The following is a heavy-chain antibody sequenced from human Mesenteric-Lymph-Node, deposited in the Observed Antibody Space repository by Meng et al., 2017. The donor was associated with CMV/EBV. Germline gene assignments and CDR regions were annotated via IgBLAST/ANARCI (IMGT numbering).Heavy chain of an antibody. J-gene: IGHJ6*02. CDR3: ATIGPLGGMDV. Sequence: GESLKISCAASGFIFGSYEMNWVRQAPGKGLEWVSYISSSGSSIYYADSVKGQLTVSRDNVKNSLSLQMNSLRAEDTAIYYCATIGPLGGMDVWGQGTTVTVSS. CDR1: GFIFGSYE. V-gene: IGHV3-48*03. CDR2: ISSSGSSI. D-gene: IGHD3-10*01.